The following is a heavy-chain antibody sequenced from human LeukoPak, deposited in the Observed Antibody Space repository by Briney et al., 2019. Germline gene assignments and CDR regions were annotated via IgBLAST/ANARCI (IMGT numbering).Heavy chain of an antibody. Sequence: GGSLRLSCTASGFTFGDYAMSWFRQAPGKGLEWVGFIRSKAYGGTTEYAASVKGRLTISRDDSKSIAYLQMNSLKTEDTAVYYCTRDDPLYDFWSGYHDYWGQGTLVTVSS. CDR1: GFTFGDYA. D-gene: IGHD3-3*01. CDR3: TRDDPLYDFWSGYHDY. J-gene: IGHJ4*02. V-gene: IGHV3-49*03. CDR2: IRSKAYGGTT.